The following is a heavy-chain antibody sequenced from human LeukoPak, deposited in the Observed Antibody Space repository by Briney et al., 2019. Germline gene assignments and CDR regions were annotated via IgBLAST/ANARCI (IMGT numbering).Heavy chain of an antibody. V-gene: IGHV4-59*01. CDR1: GGSISSYY. Sequence: TSETLSLTCTVSGGSISSYYWSWIRQPPGKGLEWIGYIYYSGSTNYNPSLKSRVTISVDTSKNQFSLKLSSVTAAGTAVYYCARDGGAFDIWGQGTMVTVSS. J-gene: IGHJ3*02. CDR3: ARDGGAFDI. CDR2: IYYSGST.